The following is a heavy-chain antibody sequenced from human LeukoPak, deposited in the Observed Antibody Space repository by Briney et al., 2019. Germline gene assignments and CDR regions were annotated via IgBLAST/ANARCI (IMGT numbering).Heavy chain of an antibody. CDR1: GGSISSYY. J-gene: IGHJ4*02. V-gene: IGHV4-59*01. CDR3: ARAHSDYYDSSGYYDY. CDR2: IYYSGST. D-gene: IGHD3-22*01. Sequence: SETLSLTCTVSGGSISSYYWSWIRQPPGKGLEWIGYIYYSGSTNYNPSLKSRVTISVDTSKNQFSLKLSSVTAADTAVYYCARAHSDYYDSSGYYDYWGQGTLVTVSS.